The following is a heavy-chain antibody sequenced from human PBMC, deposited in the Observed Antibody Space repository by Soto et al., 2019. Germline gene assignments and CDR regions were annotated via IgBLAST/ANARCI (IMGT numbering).Heavy chain of an antibody. D-gene: IGHD3-16*02. J-gene: IGHJ4*02. CDR3: ARVLRLGELSSSVDY. CDR1: GGSISSGGSY. V-gene: IGHV4-31*03. Sequence: QVQLQESGPGLVKPSQTLSLTCTVSGGSISSGGSYWSWIRQHPGKGRVWIGYIYYSGSTYYNPSLMSRVTISVDTSKTQFSLKLTSVTAADTAVYYCARVLRLGELSSSVDYWGQGTLVTVSS. CDR2: IYYSGST.